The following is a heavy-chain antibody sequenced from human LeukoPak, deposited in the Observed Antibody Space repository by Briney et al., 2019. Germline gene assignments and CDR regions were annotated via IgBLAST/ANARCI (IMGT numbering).Heavy chain of an antibody. D-gene: IGHD1-1*01. J-gene: IGHJ4*02. CDR1: GFNFNIYS. Sequence: GGSLRLSCAASGFNFNIYSMHWVRQAPGKGLEWVAVKAYDEKYSYYADSVKGRFTISRDNSKNTLYLQMSSLRSHDTGVYYCARVARSRNWNDHDFDYWGQGTLVTVSS. V-gene: IGHV3-30*04. CDR2: KAYDEKYS. CDR3: ARVARSRNWNDHDFDY.